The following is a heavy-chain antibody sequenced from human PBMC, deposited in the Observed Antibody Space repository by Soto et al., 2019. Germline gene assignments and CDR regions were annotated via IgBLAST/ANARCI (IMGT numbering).Heavy chain of an antibody. D-gene: IGHD3-22*01. CDR3: ARDPFDYDSYIVPPPSRGFDY. CDR2: ITHDGSQK. CDR1: GVTFRSYA. V-gene: IGHV3-30*04. Sequence: GGSLRLXCGVSGVTFRSYAMYWVRQAPGKGLEWVAVITHDGSQKYYADYVKGRFTISRDNSKNTLYLQMNSLREDDTAVYYCARDPFDYDSYIVPPPSRGFDYCGQGTLVTVSS. J-gene: IGHJ4*02.